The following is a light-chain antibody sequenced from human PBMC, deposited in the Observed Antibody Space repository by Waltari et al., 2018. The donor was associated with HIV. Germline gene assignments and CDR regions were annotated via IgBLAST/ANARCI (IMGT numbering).Light chain of an antibody. CDR3: SSYGDSLRVL. CDR2: EVT. CDR1: SSDIEAYDF. Sequence: QSALTQPPSASGSLGHSVTISCTGPSSDIEAYDFASWFQHHPQSPPTLLLYEVTRRPSTVSDRFSGSRSGNTAFLTVAGLQPDDEATYFCSSYGDSLRVLFGGGTNVTVL. J-gene: IGLJ3*02. V-gene: IGLV2-8*01.